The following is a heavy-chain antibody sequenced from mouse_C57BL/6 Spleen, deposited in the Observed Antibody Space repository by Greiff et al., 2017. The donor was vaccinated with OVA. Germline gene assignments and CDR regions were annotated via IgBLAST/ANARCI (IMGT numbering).Heavy chain of an antibody. CDR3: TRDGGLRGYFDV. V-gene: IGHV5-9-1*02. CDR1: GFTFSSYA. Sequence: EVMLVESGAGLVKPGGSLKLSCAASGFTFSSYAMSWVRQTPEKRLEWVAYISSGGDYIYYADTVKGRFTISRDNARNTLYLQMSSLKSEDTAMYYCTRDGGLRGYFDVWGTGTTVTVSS. J-gene: IGHJ1*03. D-gene: IGHD2-4*01. CDR2: ISSGGDYI.